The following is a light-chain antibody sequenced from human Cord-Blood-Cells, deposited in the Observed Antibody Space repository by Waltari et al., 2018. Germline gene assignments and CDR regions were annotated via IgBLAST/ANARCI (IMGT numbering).Light chain of an antibody. V-gene: IGLV2-14*01. CDR3: SSYTSSSTVV. Sequence: QSALTQPASVSGSPGQSITISCTGTSSDVGGYHYVSWYQQHPGKAPNLLLYDDSNGPPWCSMRLYGPKDGNAASLAISGTQAEDEADYYCSSYTSSSTVVFGGGSKLTGL. CDR1: SSDVGGYHY. J-gene: IGLJ2*01. CDR2: DDS.